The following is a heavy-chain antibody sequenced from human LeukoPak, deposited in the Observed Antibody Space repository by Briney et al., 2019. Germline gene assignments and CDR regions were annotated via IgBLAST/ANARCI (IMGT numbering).Heavy chain of an antibody. CDR3: KVTYYYDSSGYYYGNAFDI. CDR2: IYYSGST. Sequence: SETLSLTCTVSGGSISSGGYYWSWIRQHPGKGLEWIGYIYYSGSTNYNPSLKSRVTISVDTSKNQFSLKLSSVTAADTAVYYCKVTYYYDSSGYYYGNAFDIWGQGTMVTVSS. CDR1: GGSISSGGYY. J-gene: IGHJ3*02. V-gene: IGHV4-61*08. D-gene: IGHD3-22*01.